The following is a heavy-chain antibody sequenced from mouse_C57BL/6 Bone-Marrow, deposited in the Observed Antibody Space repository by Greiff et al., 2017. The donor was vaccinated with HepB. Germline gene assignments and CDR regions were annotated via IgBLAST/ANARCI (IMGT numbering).Heavy chain of an antibody. J-gene: IGHJ4*01. CDR1: GFTFSDYY. V-gene: IGHV5-12*01. CDR3: ARPLYYYAIDY. Sequence: EVKLVESGGGLVQPGGSLKLSCAASGFTFSDYYMYWVRQTPEKRLEWVAYISNGGGSTYYPGTVKGRFTISRDNAKNTLYLQMSRLKSEDTAMYYCARPLYYYAIDYWGQGTSVTVSS. CDR2: ISNGGGST.